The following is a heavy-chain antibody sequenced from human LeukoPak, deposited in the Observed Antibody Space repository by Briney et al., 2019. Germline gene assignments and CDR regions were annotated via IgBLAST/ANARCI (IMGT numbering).Heavy chain of an antibody. CDR2: INPNSGGT. J-gene: IGHJ4*02. D-gene: IGHD6-13*01. V-gene: IGHV1-2*02. Sequence: ASVKVSCKASGYTFTGYYMHWVRQAPGQGLEWMGWINPNSGGTNYAQKFQGRVTMTRDTSISTAYMELSSLRSEDTAVYYCATSHWQQLPNAGWGQGTLVTVSS. CDR3: ATSHWQQLPNAG. CDR1: GYTFTGYY.